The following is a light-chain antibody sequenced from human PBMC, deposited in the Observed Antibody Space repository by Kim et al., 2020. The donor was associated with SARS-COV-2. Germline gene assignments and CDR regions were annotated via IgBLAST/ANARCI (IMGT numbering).Light chain of an antibody. Sequence: GKTVTISCTRSSGSIASNYVPWYQQRPGSAPTTVIYEDNQRPSGVPDRFSGSIDSSSNSASLTISGLKTEDEADYYCQSYDSSNRVFGTGTKVTVL. CDR3: QSYDSSNRV. CDR1: SGSIASNY. V-gene: IGLV6-57*03. J-gene: IGLJ1*01. CDR2: EDN.